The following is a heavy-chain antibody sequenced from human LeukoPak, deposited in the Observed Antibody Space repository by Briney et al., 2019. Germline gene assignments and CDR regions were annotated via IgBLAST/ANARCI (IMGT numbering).Heavy chain of an antibody. V-gene: IGHV3-23*01. J-gene: IGHJ4*02. CDR1: GFTFSSYA. CDR2: ISASGGST. Sequence: GGSLRLSCAASGFTFSSYAMSWVRQAPGKGLEWVSAISASGGSTYYADSVKGRFTISRDNSKNTLYLQMNSLRAEDTAVYYCAKDRTRYCNNGVCYSGDFDCWGRGTLVTVSS. D-gene: IGHD2-8*01. CDR3: AKDRTRYCNNGVCYSGDFDC.